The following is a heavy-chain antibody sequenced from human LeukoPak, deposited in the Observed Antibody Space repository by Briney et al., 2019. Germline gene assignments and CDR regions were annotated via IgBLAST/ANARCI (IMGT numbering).Heavy chain of an antibody. J-gene: IGHJ4*02. D-gene: IGHD3-3*01. CDR2: ISAYNGNT. Sequence: VASVKVSCTASGYTFTSYYMHWVRQAPGQGLEWMGWISAYNGNTNYAQKLQGRVTMTTDTSTSTAYMELRSLRSDDTAVYYCARDISLWSGYYTPNYWGQGTLVTVSS. V-gene: IGHV1-18*04. CDR3: ARDISLWSGYYTPNY. CDR1: GYTFTSYY.